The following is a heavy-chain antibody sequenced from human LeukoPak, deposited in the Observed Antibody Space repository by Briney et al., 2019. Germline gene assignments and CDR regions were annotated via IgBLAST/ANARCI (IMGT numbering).Heavy chain of an antibody. CDR3: ARDTRSLIDY. J-gene: IGHJ4*02. V-gene: IGHV3-48*01. Sequence: GGSLRLSCAASGFSFSTDSMNWVRQVPGKGLEWISYISSNSATTHYADSVKGRFTISRDNAKNSLYLHMNSLRADDAAVYYCARDTRSLIDYWGQGTLSPSPQ. CDR1: GFSFSTDS. CDR2: ISSNSATT. D-gene: IGHD1-26*01.